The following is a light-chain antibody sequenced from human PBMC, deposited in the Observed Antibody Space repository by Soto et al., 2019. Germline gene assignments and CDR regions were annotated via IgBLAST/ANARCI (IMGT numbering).Light chain of an antibody. J-gene: IGKJ1*01. CDR3: QQYNNWPPLT. Sequence: EIVMTQSPATLSVSPGERATLSCRASQSVSSNLAWYQQKPGQAPRLLIYGVSTRATGIPDRFSGSGSGTEFTLTISSRQSEDFAIYYCQQYNNWPPLTFGQGTKVEIK. V-gene: IGKV3-15*01. CDR2: GVS. CDR1: QSVSSN.